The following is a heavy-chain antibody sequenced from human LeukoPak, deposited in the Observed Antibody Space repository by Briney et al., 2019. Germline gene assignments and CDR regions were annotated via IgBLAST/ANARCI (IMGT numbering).Heavy chain of an antibody. D-gene: IGHD7-27*01. V-gene: IGHV5-51*01. CDR1: GYSFISYW. CDR2: IDPSDSET. J-gene: IGHJ4*02. Sequence: GESLKISCKAPGYSFISYWIGWVRHMPGKGLEWMGIIDPSDSETRYTPSFQGQVTISVDKSLTTAYLQWNSLKASDTAMYYCARQTAMGRSGDYWGQGTLVTVSS. CDR3: ARQTAMGRSGDY.